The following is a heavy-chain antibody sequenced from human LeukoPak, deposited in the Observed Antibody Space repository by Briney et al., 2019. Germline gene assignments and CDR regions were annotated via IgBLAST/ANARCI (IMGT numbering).Heavy chain of an antibody. Sequence: GGSLRLSCAASGFTFSSYGMHWVRQAPGKGLEWVAVISYDGSNKYYADSVKGRFTISRDNAKNSLYLQMNSLRAEDTAVYYCARVKGDAFDIWGQGTMVTVSS. CDR2: ISYDGSNK. CDR1: GFTFSSYG. CDR3: ARVKGDAFDI. V-gene: IGHV3-30*03. J-gene: IGHJ3*02.